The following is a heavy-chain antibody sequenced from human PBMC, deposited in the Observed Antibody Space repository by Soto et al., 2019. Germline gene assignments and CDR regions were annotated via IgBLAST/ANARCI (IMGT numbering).Heavy chain of an antibody. CDR3: ARQIYDSDTGPNSQYYFDS. CDR1: GYSFAGYW. CDR2: IDPSDSQT. Sequence: GESLKISCKGSGYSFAGYWITWVRQKPGKGLEWMGRIDPSDSQTYYSPSFRGHVTISATKSITTVFLQWSSLRASDTAMYYCARQIYDSDTGPNSQYYFDSWGQGTPVTVSS. D-gene: IGHD3-22*01. V-gene: IGHV5-10-1*01. J-gene: IGHJ4*02.